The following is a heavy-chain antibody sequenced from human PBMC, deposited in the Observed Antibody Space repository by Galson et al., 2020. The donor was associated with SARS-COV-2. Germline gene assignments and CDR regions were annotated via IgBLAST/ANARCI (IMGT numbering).Heavy chain of an antibody. J-gene: IGHJ4*02. CDR3: ARDGQTSSGWAFDY. Sequence: GESLKISCAASGFTFSSHAMHWVRQAPGKGLELVAQIFFDGSDKYYGDSVKGRFTISRDSSKNTVYLQMNNLRADDTAVYYCARDGQTSSGWAFDYWGQGTLVTVSS. D-gene: IGHD6-19*01. V-gene: IGHV3-33*01. CDR2: IFFDGSDK. CDR1: GFTFSSHA.